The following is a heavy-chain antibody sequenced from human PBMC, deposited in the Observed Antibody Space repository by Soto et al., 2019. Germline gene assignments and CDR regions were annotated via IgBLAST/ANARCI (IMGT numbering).Heavy chain of an antibody. D-gene: IGHD1-26*01. Sequence: ASETLSLTCPVSGGTISSWYWSWIRQPPGKGLEWIGYIYYSGNTKCKPSLKSRVNKSVETSKNHFSLKLSFVTAADTAVYYCARRYGSAIDYWGQGTLVTVSS. CDR2: IYYSGNT. CDR1: GGTISSWY. J-gene: IGHJ4*02. CDR3: ARRYGSAIDY. V-gene: IGHV4-59*08.